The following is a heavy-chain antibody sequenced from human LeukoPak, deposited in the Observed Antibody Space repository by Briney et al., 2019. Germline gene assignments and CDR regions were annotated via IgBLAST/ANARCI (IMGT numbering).Heavy chain of an antibody. V-gene: IGHV3-7*01. CDR1: GFSFSTSW. D-gene: IGHD5-12*01. CDR3: ARDRAYDAFDY. Sequence: GGSLRLSCAASGFSFSTSWMAWVRQAPGKGLQWVGNINPDESHTDYIDSVKGRFTMSRDNAENSLFLQVHSLRDEDTAVYYCARDRAYDAFDYWGRGALVTVSS. J-gene: IGHJ4*02. CDR2: INPDESHT.